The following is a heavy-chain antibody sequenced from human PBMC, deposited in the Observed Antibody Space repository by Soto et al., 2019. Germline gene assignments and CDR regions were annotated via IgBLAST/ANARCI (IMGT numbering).Heavy chain of an antibody. D-gene: IGHD6-6*01. CDR2: IYTSGST. J-gene: IGHJ3*01. V-gene: IGHV4-4*07. CDR3: ARGLAARR. Sequence: PSETLSLTCTVSGGSIISYYCSWIRQPSGKGLEWIVRIYTSGSTNYNPSLKSRVTMSVDTSKNQFSLKLSSVTAADTAVYYCARGLAARRWGQGTMVTVSS. CDR1: GGSIISYY.